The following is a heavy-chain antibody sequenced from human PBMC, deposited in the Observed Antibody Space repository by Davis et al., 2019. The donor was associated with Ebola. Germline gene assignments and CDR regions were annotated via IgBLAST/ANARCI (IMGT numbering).Heavy chain of an antibody. CDR3: VGMGSSWDVYYYYGMDV. CDR1: GFTFSSYA. V-gene: IGHV3-23*01. D-gene: IGHD6-13*01. J-gene: IGHJ6*04. Sequence: PGGSLRLSCAASGFTFSSYAMSWVRQAPGKGLEWVSAISGSGGSTYYADSVKGRFTISRDNSKNTLYLQMNSLRAEDTAVYYCVGMGSSWDVYYYYGMDVWGKGTTVTVSS. CDR2: ISGSGGST.